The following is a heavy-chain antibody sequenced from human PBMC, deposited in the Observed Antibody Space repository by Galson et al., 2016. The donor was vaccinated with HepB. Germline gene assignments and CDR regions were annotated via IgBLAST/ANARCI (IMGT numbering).Heavy chain of an antibody. CDR1: EFSLNNYV. Sequence: SLRLSCAASEFSLNNYVMNWVRQAPGKGLEWVAVIWYDGSNKYYADSVKGRFTISRDNAKNSLYLQMKSLRAEDTAVYYCARDLGGSLWFGELGLWGQGTLVTVSS. CDR3: ARDLGGSLWFGELGL. J-gene: IGHJ4*02. CDR2: IWYDGSNK. V-gene: IGHV3-33*08. D-gene: IGHD3-10*01.